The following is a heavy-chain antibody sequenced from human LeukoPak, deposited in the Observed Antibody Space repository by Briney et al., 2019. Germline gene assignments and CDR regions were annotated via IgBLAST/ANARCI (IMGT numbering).Heavy chain of an antibody. CDR3: ERDGGRNGSGSYPGA. J-gene: IGHJ4*02. CDR2: INPNSGGT. D-gene: IGHD3-10*01. Sequence: ASVTVSCKASGYTFTGYYMHWVRQAPGRGLEWMGWINPNSGGTNYAQRLQGWVTMTRDTYISTAYMELSRLRSDDTAVYYCERDGGRNGSGSYPGAWGQGTLVTVSS. CDR1: GYTFTGYY. V-gene: IGHV1-2*04.